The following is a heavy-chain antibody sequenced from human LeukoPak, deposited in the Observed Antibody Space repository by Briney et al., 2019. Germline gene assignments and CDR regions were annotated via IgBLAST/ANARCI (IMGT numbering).Heavy chain of an antibody. Sequence: TGGSLRLSCAASGFTFSNYDMSWVRQAPGKGLEWVSTISGSGVRTYYADSVKGRFTISRDNSKNTLYLQMSSLRAEDTAVYYCAKDSDVPEDWGQGTLVTVSS. J-gene: IGHJ4*02. CDR2: ISGSGVRT. D-gene: IGHD3-10*02. V-gene: IGHV3-23*01. CDR3: AKDSDVPED. CDR1: GFTFSNYD.